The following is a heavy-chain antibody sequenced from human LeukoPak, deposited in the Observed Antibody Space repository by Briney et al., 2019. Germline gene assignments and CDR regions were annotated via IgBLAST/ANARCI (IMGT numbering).Heavy chain of an antibody. CDR2: ISGSGGST. J-gene: IGHJ6*03. CDR1: GFTFSSYA. CDR3: AKMSTTSCYTCDCYYYMDV. D-gene: IGHD2-2*02. V-gene: IGHV3-23*01. Sequence: GGSLRLSCAASGFTFSSYAMSWVRQAPGKGLEWVSAISGSGGSTYYADSVKGRFTISRDNSKNTLYLQMNSLRAEDTAVYYCAKMSTTSCYTCDCYYYMDVWGKGTTVTVSS.